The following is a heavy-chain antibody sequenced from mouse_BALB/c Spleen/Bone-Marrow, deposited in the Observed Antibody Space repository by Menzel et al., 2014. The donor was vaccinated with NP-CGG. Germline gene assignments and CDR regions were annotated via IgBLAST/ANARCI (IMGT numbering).Heavy chain of an antibody. D-gene: IGHD2-4*01. CDR3: SREITRYAVDY. CDR1: GYAFTNYW. V-gene: IGHV1-54*01. CDR2: ISPGSGGV. J-gene: IGHJ4*01. Sequence: VKLQESGAELVRPGTSVKVSCKASGYAFTNYWIEWVKQRPGQGLEWIGVISPGSGGVNYNEKFKGKATLTADKSSSTAYIQLSSLTSDDSAVYFCSREITRYAVDYWGQGTSVTVSS.